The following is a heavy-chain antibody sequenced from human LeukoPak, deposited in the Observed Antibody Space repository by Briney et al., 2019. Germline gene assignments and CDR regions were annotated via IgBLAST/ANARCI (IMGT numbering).Heavy chain of an antibody. CDR3: ATNNKNYFDSSGYQGAFHI. V-gene: IGHV1-2*02. Sequence: ASVKVSCKASGYTFTGYYMHWVRQAPGQGLEWMGWINPNSGGTNYAQKFQGRVTMTRDTSISTAHMELSSLRSEDTAVYYCATNNKNYFDSSGYQGAFHIWGQGTMVTVSS. D-gene: IGHD3-22*01. CDR2: INPNSGGT. J-gene: IGHJ3*02. CDR1: GYTFTGYY.